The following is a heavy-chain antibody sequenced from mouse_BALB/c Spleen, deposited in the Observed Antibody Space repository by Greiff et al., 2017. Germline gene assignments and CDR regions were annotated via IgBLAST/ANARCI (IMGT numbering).Heavy chain of an antibody. J-gene: IGHJ2*01. CDR1: GYTFTSYW. V-gene: IGHV1-5*01. Sequence: VQLKESGTVLARPGASVKMSCKASGYTFTSYWMHWVKQRPGQGLEWIGAIYPGNSDTSYNQKFKGKAKLTAVTSTSTAYMELSSLTNEDSAVYYCTILRLREYYFDYWGQGITLTVSS. CDR2: IYPGNSDT. D-gene: IGHD1-2*01. CDR3: TILRLREYYFDY.